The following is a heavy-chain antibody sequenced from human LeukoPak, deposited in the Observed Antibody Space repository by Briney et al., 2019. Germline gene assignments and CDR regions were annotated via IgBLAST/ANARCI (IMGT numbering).Heavy chain of an antibody. CDR1: GYTFSSNP. V-gene: IGHV1-2*02. Sequence: ASVKVSCKASGYTFSSNPLNWGRQAPGQGLEWMGWINPNSGGTNYAQKFQGRVTMTRDTSISTAYMELSRLRSDDTAVYYCAHLSSGYSYGKGYYYYYMDVWGKGTTVTVSS. J-gene: IGHJ6*03. CDR3: AHLSSGYSYGKGYYYYYMDV. D-gene: IGHD5-18*01. CDR2: INPNSGGT.